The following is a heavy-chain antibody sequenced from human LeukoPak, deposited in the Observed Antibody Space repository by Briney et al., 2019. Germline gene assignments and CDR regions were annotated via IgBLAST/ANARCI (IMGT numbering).Heavy chain of an antibody. D-gene: IGHD3-10*01. CDR2: LSFDGAHK. Sequence: GGSLRLSCAASGFTFRHYAVHWVRQAPGRGLEWVAVLSFDGAHKYYAESVKGRFTISRDNSNNTLFLQMDSLRIEDAALYYCVRARAGGLDYWGQGTLVTVSS. CDR3: VRARAGGLDY. J-gene: IGHJ4*02. CDR1: GFTFRHYA. V-gene: IGHV3-30*04.